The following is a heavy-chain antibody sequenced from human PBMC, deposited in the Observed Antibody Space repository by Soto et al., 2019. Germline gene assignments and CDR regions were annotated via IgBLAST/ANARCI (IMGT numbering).Heavy chain of an antibody. Sequence: QVQLQQWGAGLLKPSETMSLTCAVSGGSFSGYFWSRIRQPPGKGLEWIGEINHSGSTYYNPSLGSRVTVLVVTSRSQFSLKLRSVTAADTAVYFCTRGRGFGHFTPPFDYWGQGTLVTVSS. D-gene: IGHD3-10*01. CDR3: TRGRGFGHFTPPFDY. CDR1: GGSFSGYF. V-gene: IGHV4-34*01. J-gene: IGHJ4*02. CDR2: INHSGST.